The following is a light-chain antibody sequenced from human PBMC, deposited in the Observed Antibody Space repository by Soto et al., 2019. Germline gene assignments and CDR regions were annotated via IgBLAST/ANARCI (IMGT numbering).Light chain of an antibody. CDR3: QQYNSYSQT. CDR2: DAS. Sequence: DIQMTQSPSTLSASVGDRVTITCRASQSISSWLAWYQQKPGKAPKLLIYDASSLESGVPSRFSGSGSGTEFTPTHSSLQPDYFSTYFCQQYNSYSQTFGQGTKGEIK. J-gene: IGKJ1*01. V-gene: IGKV1-5*01. CDR1: QSISSW.